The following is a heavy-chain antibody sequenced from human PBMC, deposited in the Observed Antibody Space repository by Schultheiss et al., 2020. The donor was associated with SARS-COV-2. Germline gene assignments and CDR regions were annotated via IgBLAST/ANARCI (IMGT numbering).Heavy chain of an antibody. D-gene: IGHD1-1*01. CDR3: ARDSNWNDWRFDP. CDR2: INPNSGGT. V-gene: IGHV1-2*02. Sequence: GESLKISCKASGYTFTGYYMHWVRQAPGQGLEWMGWINPNSGGTNYAQKFQGRVTMTRDTSISTAYMELSRLRSDDTAVYYCARDSNWNDWRFDPWGQGTLVTVSS. CDR1: GYTFTGYY. J-gene: IGHJ5*02.